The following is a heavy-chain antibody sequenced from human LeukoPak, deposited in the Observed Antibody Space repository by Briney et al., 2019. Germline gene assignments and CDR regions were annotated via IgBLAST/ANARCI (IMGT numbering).Heavy chain of an antibody. CDR2: IYYSGST. V-gene: IGHV4-39*07. CDR3: ARISNPNRYYYYYYMDV. CDR1: GGSISSSSYY. J-gene: IGHJ6*03. D-gene: IGHD1-14*01. Sequence: SETLSLTCTVSGGSISSSSYYWGWIRQPPGKGLEWIGSIYYSGSTYYNPSLKSRVTISVDTSKNRFSLKLSSVTAADTAVYYYARISNPNRYYYYYYMDVWGKGTTVTVSS.